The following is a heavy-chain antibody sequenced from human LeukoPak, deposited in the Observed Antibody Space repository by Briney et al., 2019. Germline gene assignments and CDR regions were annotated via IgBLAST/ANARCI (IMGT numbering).Heavy chain of an antibody. CDR1: GGSVTSYY. CDR3: ATTGATSPSSASWFNIEY. V-gene: IGHV4-59*08. J-gene: IGHJ4*02. CDR2: IYYSGGT. Sequence: SATLSLTCTVSGGSVTSYYCNWVRQPPGRGLEWIGYIYYSGGTSYNPSLESRDTISLNTAKNQFSLKLRSVTAEDTAVYYCATTGATSPSSASWFNIEYWGQGTLVPVSS. D-gene: IGHD6-13*01.